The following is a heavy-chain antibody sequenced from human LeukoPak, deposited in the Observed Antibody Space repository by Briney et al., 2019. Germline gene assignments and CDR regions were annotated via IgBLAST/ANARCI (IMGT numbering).Heavy chain of an antibody. CDR3: ARDPLRLGELSDGVDY. D-gene: IGHD3-16*02. Sequence: PGGSLRLSCAASGFTFSSYWMSWVRQAPGKGVEWVANIKQDGSEKYYMDSVKGRFAISRDNAKNSLYLQMNSLRAEDTAVYYCARDPLRLGELSDGVDYWGQGTLVTVSS. CDR2: IKQDGSEK. CDR1: GFTFSSYW. J-gene: IGHJ4*02. V-gene: IGHV3-7*01.